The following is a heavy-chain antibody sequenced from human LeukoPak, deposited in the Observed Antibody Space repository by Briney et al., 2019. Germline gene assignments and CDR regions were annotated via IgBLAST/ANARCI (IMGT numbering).Heavy chain of an antibody. D-gene: IGHD5-12*01. CDR3: AREIWWRFDY. CDR1: GFAFSTHW. Sequence: PGGSLRLSCSASGFAFSTHWMSWVRQAPGKGLECVAKTKPDGSGKFYMDSVRGRFTISRDNSKNSLFLQLNSLRAEDTAVYYCAREIWWRFDYWGQGRLVTVSS. CDR2: TKPDGSGK. V-gene: IGHV3-7*01. J-gene: IGHJ4*02.